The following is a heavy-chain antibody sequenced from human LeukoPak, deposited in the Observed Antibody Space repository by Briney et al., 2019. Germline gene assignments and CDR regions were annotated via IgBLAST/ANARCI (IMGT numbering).Heavy chain of an antibody. Sequence: PGGALRLSCAPSRFTLSSYCISCVRRAPGKGLEWVANIKQDDSEKHYVDTVKGQFTISRDNDKNSLYLQMTSLRAEDTAAYYCAKDKIEGATKLDYWGQGILVTVSS. J-gene: IGHJ4*02. D-gene: IGHD1-1*01. V-gene: IGHV3-7*01. CDR3: AKDKIEGATKLDY. CDR1: RFTLSSYC. CDR2: IKQDDSEK.